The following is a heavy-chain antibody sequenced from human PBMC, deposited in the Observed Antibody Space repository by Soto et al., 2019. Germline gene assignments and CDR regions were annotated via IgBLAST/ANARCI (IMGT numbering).Heavy chain of an antibody. V-gene: IGHV1-69*13. D-gene: IGHD3-9*01. CDR2: IIPIFGTA. Sequence: ASVKVSCKASGRTFSSYAITWVRQAPGQGLEWMGGIIPIFGTANYAQKFQGRVTITADESTSTAYMELSSLRSEDTAVYYCARDRGRPGDILTGYYPYYFDYWGPGTLVTVSS. CDR1: GRTFSSYA. CDR3: ARDRGRPGDILTGYYPYYFDY. J-gene: IGHJ4*02.